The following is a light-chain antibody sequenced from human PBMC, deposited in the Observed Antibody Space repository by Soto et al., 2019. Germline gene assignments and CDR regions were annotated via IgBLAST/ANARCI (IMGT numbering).Light chain of an antibody. CDR1: QSIGSL. V-gene: IGKV1-5*03. CDR2: KAS. Sequence: DIQMTQSPSTLSASVGDRVTITCRASQSIGSLLAWYQQKPGKAPKLLIYKASSLESGVPSRFSGSGSGTEFTLTISNLQPDDFATYYCQQYHSYPPMYTFGQVTKLEMK. CDR3: QQYHSYPPMYT. J-gene: IGKJ2*01.